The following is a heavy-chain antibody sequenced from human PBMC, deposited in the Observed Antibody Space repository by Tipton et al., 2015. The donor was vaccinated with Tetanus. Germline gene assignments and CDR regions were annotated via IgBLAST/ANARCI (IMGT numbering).Heavy chain of an antibody. J-gene: IGHJ4*02. V-gene: IGHV4-59*01. CDR2: VYYNRNT. CDR1: GGSISGSY. Sequence: TLSLTCTVSGGSISGSYWNWIRQPPGKGLEWIDYVYYNRNTHYNPALKSRVTISVDTSKNQFSLKLSSVTAADTAIYYCAREVPAAGHFDSWGQGTLVTVSS. D-gene: IGHD2-2*01. CDR3: AREVPAAGHFDS.